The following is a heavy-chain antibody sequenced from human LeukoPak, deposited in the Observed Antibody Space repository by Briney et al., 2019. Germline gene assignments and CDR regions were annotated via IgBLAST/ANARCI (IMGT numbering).Heavy chain of an antibody. Sequence: GGSLRLSCAASGFTFDDYGMSWVRQAPGKGLEWVSGINWNGGCTGYADSVTGRFTISRDNAKNSLYLLMNSLRAEDTALYYCARGGYYDSSVVYWGQGTLVTVSS. CDR3: ARGGYYDSSVVY. CDR2: INWNGGCT. J-gene: IGHJ4*02. D-gene: IGHD3-22*01. V-gene: IGHV3-20*04. CDR1: GFTFDDYG.